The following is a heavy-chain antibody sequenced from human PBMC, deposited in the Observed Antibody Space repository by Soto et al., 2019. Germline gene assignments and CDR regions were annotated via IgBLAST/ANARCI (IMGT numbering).Heavy chain of an antibody. CDR2: IYYSGST. J-gene: IGHJ6*03. CDR1: GGSISSYY. V-gene: IGHV4-59*01. Sequence: QVQLQESGPGLVKPSETLSLTCTVSGGSISSYYWSWIRQPPGKGLEWIGYIYYSGSTNYNPSLKSRVTISVDTSKNQLSLKLSSVTAADTAVYYCARGKKQLGYYYYYMDVWGKGTTVTVSS. CDR3: ARGKKQLGYYYYYMDV. D-gene: IGHD6-13*01.